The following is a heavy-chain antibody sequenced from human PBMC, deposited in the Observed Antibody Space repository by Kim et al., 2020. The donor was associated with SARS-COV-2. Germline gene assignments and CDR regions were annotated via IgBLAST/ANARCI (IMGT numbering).Heavy chain of an antibody. CDR1: GFTFSSYA. V-gene: IGHV3-64D*09. CDR2: ITSNGGST. Sequence: GGSLRLSCSASGFTFSSYAMHWVRQAPGKGLEYVSAITSNGGSTSYANSVKGRFTISRDNSMNTLYLQMVSLRPEDTAVYYCVKGGIAAAAALDYWGQGT. CDR3: VKGGIAAAAALDY. D-gene: IGHD6-13*01. J-gene: IGHJ4*02.